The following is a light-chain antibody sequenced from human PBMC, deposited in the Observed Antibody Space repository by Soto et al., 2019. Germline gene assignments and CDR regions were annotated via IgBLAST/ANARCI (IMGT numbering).Light chain of an antibody. CDR1: QSVNSH. Sequence: EIVMTQSPATLSVSPGERATLSCRASQSVNSHLAWYQQKPGQAPRXLIYDASTRATGIPARFSGSGSGTDLTITISSLQSEDFAVYDGQQYNNWPRTFGQGTKVDIK. CDR2: DAS. V-gene: IGKV3-15*01. CDR3: QQYNNWPRT. J-gene: IGKJ1*01.